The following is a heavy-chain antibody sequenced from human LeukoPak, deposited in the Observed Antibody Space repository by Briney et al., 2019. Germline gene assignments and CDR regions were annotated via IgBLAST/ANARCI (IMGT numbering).Heavy chain of an antibody. CDR2: ISSSSDTV. CDR3: ARDDTGNSGHFYL. J-gene: IGHJ2*01. V-gene: IGHV3-48*02. D-gene: IGHD1-1*01. CDR1: GFTFSNYN. Sequence: GGSLRLSCAASGFTFSNYNMNWVRQAPGKGLEWVSYISSSSDTVFYPDSVKGRFTISRDNAKNSLYLQMYSLRDDDTALYSCARDDTGNSGHFYLWGRGTLVTVSS.